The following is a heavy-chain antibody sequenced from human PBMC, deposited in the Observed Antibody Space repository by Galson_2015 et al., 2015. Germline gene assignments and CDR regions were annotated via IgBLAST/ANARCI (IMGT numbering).Heavy chain of an antibody. CDR2: INPNTGVT. V-gene: IGHV1-2*06. CDR3: ARDLYCSTTSCYSNWFDS. CDR1: GYPFIGYY. Sequence: SVKVSFKASGYPFIGYYIHWVRQAPGQGLEWLARINPNTGVTDYSRKFQGRVTVTRDTSISTAYMEVTKLRSDDTAVYYCARDLYCSTTSCYSNWFDSWGQGTLVIVSS. D-gene: IGHD2-2*01. J-gene: IGHJ5*01.